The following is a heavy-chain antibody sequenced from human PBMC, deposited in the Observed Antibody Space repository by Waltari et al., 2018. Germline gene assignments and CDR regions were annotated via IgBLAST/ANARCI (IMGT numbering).Heavy chain of an antibody. CDR3: ARCDFWSGYYTIFDS. V-gene: IGHV4-39*01. CDR2: ISDSGNT. CDR1: GGSISSNFY. J-gene: IGHJ4*02. Sequence: QLQLQESGPGLVKPSETLSLTCTASGGSISSNFYWGWIRQPPGKGLEWIGTISDSGNTYYNPSLKSRVTISVDTSKNQFSLRLSSVTAADTAVYYCARCDFWSGYYTIFDSWGQGTLVTVSS. D-gene: IGHD3-3*01.